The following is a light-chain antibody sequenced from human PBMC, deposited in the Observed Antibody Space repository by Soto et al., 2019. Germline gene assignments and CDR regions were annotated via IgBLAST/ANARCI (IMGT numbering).Light chain of an antibody. J-gene: IGKJ1*01. CDR1: QDIRNS. CDR3: LQYYTYPWT. Sequence: AIQMTQSPSSLSASVGDRVTITCRASQDIRNSVTWFQQRPGEAPKLLIYGASSLQTGVPSRFSGSGSGTDFTLTISSLQPGDFATYSCLQYYTYPWTFGQGTKVAVK. V-gene: IGKV1-6*01. CDR2: GAS.